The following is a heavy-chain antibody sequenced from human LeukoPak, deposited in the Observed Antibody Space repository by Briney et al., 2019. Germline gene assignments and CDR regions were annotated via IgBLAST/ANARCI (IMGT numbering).Heavy chain of an antibody. Sequence: PGGSLRLSCAVSGYTFSDHYIEWVRQAPGEGLEWVGHTRNKANNYATEYAASVKGRFTISRDDSRNSVYLQMNSLKTEDTAVYYCTRWRSGTSDWGQGTLVTVSS. V-gene: IGHV3-72*01. CDR3: TRWRSGTSD. CDR1: GYTFSDHY. D-gene: IGHD4-23*01. J-gene: IGHJ4*02. CDR2: TRNKANNYAT.